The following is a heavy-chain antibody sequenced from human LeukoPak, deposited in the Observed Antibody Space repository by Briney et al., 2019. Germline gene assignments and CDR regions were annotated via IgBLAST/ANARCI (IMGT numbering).Heavy chain of an antibody. CDR3: ARVFITMVRGADWFDP. CDR2: ISAYNGNT. D-gene: IGHD3-10*01. CDR1: GYTFTSYG. V-gene: IGHV1-18*01. Sequence: ASVKVSCKASGYTFTSYGISWVRQAPGQGLEWKGWISAYNGNTNYAQKLQGRVTMTTDTSTSTAYMELRSLRSDDTAVYYCARVFITMVRGADWFDPWGQGTLVTVSS. J-gene: IGHJ5*02.